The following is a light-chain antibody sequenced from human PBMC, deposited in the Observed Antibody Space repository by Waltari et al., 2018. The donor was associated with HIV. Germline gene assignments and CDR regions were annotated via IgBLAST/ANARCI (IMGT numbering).Light chain of an antibody. CDR2: DVS. J-gene: IGLJ2*01. V-gene: IGLV2-14*03. CDR1: SSDVGAYNY. CDR3: SSYTSSSSVV. Sequence: SSDVGAYNYVSWYQQHPGKAPKLMIYDVSNRPSGVSNRFSGSKSGNTASLTISGLQAEDEADYYCSSYTSSSSVVFGGGTKLTVL.